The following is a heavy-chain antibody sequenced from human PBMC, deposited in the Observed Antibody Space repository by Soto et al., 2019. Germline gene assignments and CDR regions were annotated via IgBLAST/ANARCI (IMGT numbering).Heavy chain of an antibody. CDR1: GFTFSSYA. J-gene: IGHJ1*01. CDR2: ISYDGSNK. Sequence: QVQLVESGGGVVQPGRSLRLSCAASGFTFSSYAMHWVRQAPGKGLEWVAVISYDGSNKYYADSVKGRFTISRDNSKNTLDLQMNSLRAEDTAVYYCARVSGYSYGTYEYFQHWGQGTLVTVSS. V-gene: IGHV3-30-3*01. CDR3: ARVSGYSYGTYEYFQH. D-gene: IGHD5-18*01.